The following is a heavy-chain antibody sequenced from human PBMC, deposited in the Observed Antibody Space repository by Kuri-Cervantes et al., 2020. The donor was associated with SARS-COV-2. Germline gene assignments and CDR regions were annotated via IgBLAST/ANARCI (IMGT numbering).Heavy chain of an antibody. CDR3: ASHKLGEGRFDP. V-gene: IGHV3-73*01. CDR2: VRGKANNYAT. J-gene: IGHJ5*02. Sequence: GGSLRLSCEVSGFLFSASAIHWVRQGSGKGLEWVGRVRGKANNYATAYAASVKGRFTISRDDSKNMAYLQMNSLKTEDTAVYYCASHKLGEGRFDPWGQGTLVTVSS. D-gene: IGHD3-10*01. CDR1: GFLFSASA.